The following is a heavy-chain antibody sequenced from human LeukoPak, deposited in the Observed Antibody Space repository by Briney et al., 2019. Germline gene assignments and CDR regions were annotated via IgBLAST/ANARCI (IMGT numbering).Heavy chain of an antibody. CDR3: ARHRSSWLIDY. J-gene: IGHJ4*02. V-gene: IGHV3-23*01. Sequence: GGSLRLSCAASGFTFNTYAMSWVRQAPWERLQWVSGISDSGGNTYYADSVRGRSTISRDNSKNTLYLQMNSLRAEDTAVYYCARHRSSWLIDYWGQGTLVTVSS. CDR2: ISDSGGNT. D-gene: IGHD6-6*01. CDR1: GFTFNTYA.